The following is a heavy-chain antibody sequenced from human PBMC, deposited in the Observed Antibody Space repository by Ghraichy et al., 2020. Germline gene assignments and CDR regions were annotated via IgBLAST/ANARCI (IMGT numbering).Heavy chain of an antibody. Sequence: GGSLRLSFAASGFTFSSYGMHWVRQAPGKGLEWVAVISYDGSNKYYADSVKGRFTISRDNSKNTLYLQMNSLRAEDTAVYYCAKADCSSTSCLLYYGMDVWGQGTTVTVSS. J-gene: IGHJ6*02. D-gene: IGHD2-2*01. CDR3: AKADCSSTSCLLYYGMDV. V-gene: IGHV3-30*18. CDR2: ISYDGSNK. CDR1: GFTFSSYG.